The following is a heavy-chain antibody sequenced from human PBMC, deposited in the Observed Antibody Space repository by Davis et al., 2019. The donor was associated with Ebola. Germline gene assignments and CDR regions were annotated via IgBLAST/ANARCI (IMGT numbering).Heavy chain of an antibody. Sequence: AASVKVSCKTSGYTFSSYVIHWVRQAPGQGLEWMGWINADNGDTKYSQKPQGRVTITRDTSASTAYMELRSLRSQDTAVYYCAIIVDPLVWELVDVWGQGTTVIVSS. V-gene: IGHV1-3*01. CDR1: GYTFSSYV. J-gene: IGHJ6*02. D-gene: IGHD2-15*01. CDR3: AIIVDPLVWELVDV. CDR2: INADNGDT.